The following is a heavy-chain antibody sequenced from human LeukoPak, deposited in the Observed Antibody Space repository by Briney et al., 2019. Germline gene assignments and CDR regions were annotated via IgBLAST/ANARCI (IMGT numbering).Heavy chain of an antibody. D-gene: IGHD3-9*01. CDR2: IYYTGST. CDR1: GGAISSSSYY. CDR3: ARGGTYNDILSFDP. Sequence: SETLSLTCTVSGGAISSSSYYWTWIRQSPGKGLEWIGQIYYTGSTYYNPSLKRRVTISGDTSRNQFSLNLTSVTAADTAVYYCARGGTYNDILSFDPWGQGTLVTVSS. J-gene: IGHJ5*02. V-gene: IGHV4-61*01.